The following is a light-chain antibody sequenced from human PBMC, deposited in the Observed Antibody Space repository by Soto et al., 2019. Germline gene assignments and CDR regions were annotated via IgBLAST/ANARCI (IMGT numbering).Light chain of an antibody. Sequence: QSVLTQPPSASGSPGQSVSISCTGTSSDVGSDNYVSWYQQHPGKAPKLMVYEVNKRPSGVPDRFSGSKSGNTASLTVSGLQAEDEADYYCSSYAGSNNSYVFGTGTKVTVL. CDR1: SSDVGSDNY. CDR3: SSYAGSNNSYV. V-gene: IGLV2-8*01. CDR2: EVN. J-gene: IGLJ1*01.